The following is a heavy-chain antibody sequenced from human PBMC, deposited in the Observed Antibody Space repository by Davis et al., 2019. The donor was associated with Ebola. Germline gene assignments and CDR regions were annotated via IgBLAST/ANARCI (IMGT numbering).Heavy chain of an antibody. CDR1: GYTFTSYG. CDR3: SGEGGSYYGNWFDP. J-gene: IGHJ5*02. D-gene: IGHD1-26*01. CDR2: ISSYNGNT. Sequence: ASVKVSCKASGYTFTSYGMSWVRQAPGQGLEWMGWISSYNGNTNYAQKFQGRVTMTRNTSISTAYMELSSLRSEETAVYYCSGEGGSYYGNWFDPWGQGTLVTVSS. V-gene: IGHV1-18*01.